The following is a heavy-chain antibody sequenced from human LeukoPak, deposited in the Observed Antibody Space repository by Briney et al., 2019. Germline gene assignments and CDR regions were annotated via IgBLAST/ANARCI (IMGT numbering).Heavy chain of an antibody. V-gene: IGHV4-4*07. J-gene: IGHJ6*02. D-gene: IGHD6-19*01. CDR2: FFTGGGT. CDR3: ARGSGVAVGMDV. CDR1: GGSIDSHY. Sequence: SETLSLTCTVSGGSIDSHYWSWNRQSAGKGLEWIGRFFTGGGTYYNPSLESRVTMSVDTSKNQFSLKLRSVTAADTAVYFCARGSGVAVGMDVWGQGTTVIVSS.